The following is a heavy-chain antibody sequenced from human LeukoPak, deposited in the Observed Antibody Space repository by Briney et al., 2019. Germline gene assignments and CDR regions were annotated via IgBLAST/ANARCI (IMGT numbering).Heavy chain of an antibody. CDR3: AKPLALGSSGYYPIDYFDH. V-gene: IGHV3-23*01. D-gene: IGHD3-22*01. Sequence: QPGGSLRLSCAASGFTFSSYAMSWVRQAPGKGLEWVSAVNGDGVTTYYADSVKGRFTISRDNSKNTQYLQMNSLRAEDTAVYYCAKPLALGSSGYYPIDYFDHWGQGTLSPSPQ. J-gene: IGHJ4*02. CDR1: GFTFSSYA. CDR2: VNGDGVTT.